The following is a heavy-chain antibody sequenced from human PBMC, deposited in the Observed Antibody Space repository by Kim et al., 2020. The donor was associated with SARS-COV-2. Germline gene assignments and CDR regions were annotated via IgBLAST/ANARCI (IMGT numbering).Heavy chain of an antibody. Sequence: SETLSLTCSVSGGSISSSDYYWGWIRQPPGKGLEWIATIYYSGSTYYNPSLKGRVTISVDTSKKQFSLRLGSVTAADAAVYYCARHLRNWYFDLWGRGTLVTVSS. CDR3: ARHLRNWYFDL. J-gene: IGHJ2*01. CDR2: IYYSGST. CDR1: GGSISSSDYY. V-gene: IGHV4-39*01.